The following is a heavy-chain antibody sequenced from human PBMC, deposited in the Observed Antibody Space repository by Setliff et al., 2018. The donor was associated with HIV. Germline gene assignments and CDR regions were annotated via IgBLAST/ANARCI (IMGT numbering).Heavy chain of an antibody. CDR3: ARLLPAADMAREIDS. V-gene: IGHV4-39*01. CDR2: FYYSGSS. D-gene: IGHD2-2*01. Sequence: SETLSLTCTVSGDSISRRIYYWGWIRQPPGKGLEWIGNFYYSGSSHYNPSLKSRVTISVDTSKNQFSLKLISVSAADTAVYYCARLLPAADMAREIDSWGQGTLVTVSS. CDR1: GDSISRRIYY. J-gene: IGHJ4*02.